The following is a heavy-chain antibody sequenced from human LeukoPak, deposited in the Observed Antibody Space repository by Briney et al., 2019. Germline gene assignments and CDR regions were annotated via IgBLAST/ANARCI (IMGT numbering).Heavy chain of an antibody. CDR3: ARGRSMVRGVSPFDP. V-gene: IGHV4-34*01. CDR2: INHSGST. Sequence: SETLSLTCAVYGGSFSGYYWSWIRQPPGEGLEWIGEINHSGSTNYNPSLKSRVTISVDTSKNQFSLKLSSVTAADTAVYYCARGRSMVRGVSPFDPWGQGTLVTVSS. CDR1: GGSFSGYY. D-gene: IGHD3-10*01. J-gene: IGHJ5*02.